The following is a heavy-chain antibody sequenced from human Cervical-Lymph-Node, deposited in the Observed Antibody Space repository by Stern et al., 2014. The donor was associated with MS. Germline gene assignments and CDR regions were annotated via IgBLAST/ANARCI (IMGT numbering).Heavy chain of an antibody. Sequence: VQLVESGAEVKKPGASMRISCKASGYTFTNFYVHWVRQAPGQRLEWRGIITPTTGPSSYAQRFQGRVTMTRDTSTNTAYMELSSLGPEDTAVYFCARAQDYSNVVANYWGQGTLVTVSS. V-gene: IGHV1-46*03. J-gene: IGHJ4*02. CDR2: ITPTTGPS. CDR1: GYTFTNFY. D-gene: IGHD2-8*01. CDR3: ARAQDYSNVVANY.